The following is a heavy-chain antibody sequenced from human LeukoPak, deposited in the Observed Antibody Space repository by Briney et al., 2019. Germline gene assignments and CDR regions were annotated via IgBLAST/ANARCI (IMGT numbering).Heavy chain of an antibody. CDR2: IYYSGST. CDR3: AGGEFLFDY. CDR1: GGSISSSSYY. J-gene: IGHJ4*02. Sequence: KSSETLSLTCTVSGGSISSSSYYWGWIRQPPGKGLEWIGSIYYSGSTYYNPSLKSRVTISVDTSKNQFSLKLSSVTAADTAVYYCAGGEFLFDYWGQGTLVTVSS. V-gene: IGHV4-39*01. D-gene: IGHD3-10*01.